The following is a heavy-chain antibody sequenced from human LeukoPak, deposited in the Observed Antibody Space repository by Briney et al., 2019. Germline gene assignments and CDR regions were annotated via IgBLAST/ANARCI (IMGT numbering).Heavy chain of an antibody. CDR2: IYYSGST. Sequence: SSETLSLTCTVSGGSISNYYWSWIRQSPVKGLEWIGFIYYSGSTNYNPSLKSRVTISVDTSKNQFSLKLSSVTAADTAVYYCARARRWNAAVEGWWFDPWGQGTLVTVSS. V-gene: IGHV4-59*01. CDR3: ARARRWNAAVEGWWFDP. D-gene: IGHD1-1*01. CDR1: GGSISNYY. J-gene: IGHJ5*02.